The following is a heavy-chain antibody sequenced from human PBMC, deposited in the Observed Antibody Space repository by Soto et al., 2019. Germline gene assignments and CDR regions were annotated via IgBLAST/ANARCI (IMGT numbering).Heavy chain of an antibody. CDR2: IIPIFGTA. V-gene: IGHV1-69*01. CDR1: GGTFSSYA. D-gene: IGHD4-17*01. Sequence: QVQLVQSGAEVKKPGSSVKVSCKASGGTFSSYAISWVRQAPGQGIEWMGGIIPIFGTANYAQKFQGRGTITADESTSTAYMELSSLRSEGTAVYYCAREGRTVTDDYGMDVWGQGTTVTVSS. J-gene: IGHJ6*02. CDR3: AREGRTVTDDYGMDV.